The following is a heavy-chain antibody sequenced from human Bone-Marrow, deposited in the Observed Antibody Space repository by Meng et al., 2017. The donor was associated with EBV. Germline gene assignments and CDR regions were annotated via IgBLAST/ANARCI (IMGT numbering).Heavy chain of an antibody. D-gene: IGHD3-16*01. CDR3: SRDLVGSADS. Sequence: LVRPXXXLKLSCEGSGYTFSRYWMHWVRQVPGKGLLWVSRINEHGSITTYADSVKGRFTISRDNAKNTMYLQMNSLRDEDTGVYFCSRDLVGSADSWGQGTLVTVSS. CDR2: INEHGSIT. V-gene: IGHV3-74*01. J-gene: IGHJ4*02. CDR1: GYTFSRYW.